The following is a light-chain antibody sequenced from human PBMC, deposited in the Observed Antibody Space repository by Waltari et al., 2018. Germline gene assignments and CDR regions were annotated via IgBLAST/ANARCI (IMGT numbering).Light chain of an antibody. V-gene: IGLV2-11*01. J-gene: IGLJ3*02. CDR2: DVS. Sequence: QSALTQPRPVSGSPGQSVTISCTGTSSDVGGYNYVSWYQQHPGKAPKLMIYDVSKRPSGVPDRFSGLQAEDEADYYCCSYAGSYTLVFGGGTKLTVL. CDR1: SSDVGGYNY. CDR3: CSYAGSYTLV.